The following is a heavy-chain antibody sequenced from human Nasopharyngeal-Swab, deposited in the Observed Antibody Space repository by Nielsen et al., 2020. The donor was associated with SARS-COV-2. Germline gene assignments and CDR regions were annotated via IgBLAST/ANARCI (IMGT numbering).Heavy chain of an antibody. D-gene: IGHD3-9*01. CDR2: ISYDGSNK. V-gene: IGHV3-30*18. J-gene: IGHJ6*02. Sequence: VRQMPGKGLGGVAVISYDGSNKYYADTVKGRFTISRDNSKSTLYLQMNSLRAEDTAVYYCAKDRGVLRYFDWPQYYYYYYGMDVWGQGTTVTVSS. CDR3: AKDRGVLRYFDWPQYYYYYYGMDV.